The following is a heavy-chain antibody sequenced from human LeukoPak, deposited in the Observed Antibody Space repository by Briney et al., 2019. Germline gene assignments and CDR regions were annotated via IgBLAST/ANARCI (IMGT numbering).Heavy chain of an antibody. V-gene: IGHV3-48*01. CDR1: GFTFSDYS. J-gene: IGHJ1*01. D-gene: IGHD3-10*01. CDR3: AATLYYQTRPGYFQH. Sequence: GGSLRLSCAASGFTFSDYSMTWVRQAPGKGLEWLSYISISGSFIYYADSVKGRFTISRDNGRNSLHLQMNSLRAEDTAVYYCAATLYYQTRPGYFQHWGQGTLVAVSS. CDR2: ISISGSFI.